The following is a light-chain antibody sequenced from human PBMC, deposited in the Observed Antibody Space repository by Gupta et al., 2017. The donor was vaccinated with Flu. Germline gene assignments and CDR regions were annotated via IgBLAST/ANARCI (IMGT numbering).Light chain of an antibody. CDR2: LGS. Sequence: DFGVTPSSPFLPVTPGEPASISCRASQSLLHSNGYNYLDWYLQKPGQSPQLLIYLGSNRASGVPDRFSGSGSGTDFTLKISRVEAEDVGVYYCMQALQTPRTFGQGTKVEIK. CDR3: MQALQTPRT. V-gene: IGKV2-28*01. CDR1: QSLLHSNGYNY. J-gene: IGKJ1*01.